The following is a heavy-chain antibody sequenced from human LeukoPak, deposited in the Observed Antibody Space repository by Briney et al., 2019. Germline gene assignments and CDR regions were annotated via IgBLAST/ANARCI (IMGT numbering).Heavy chain of an antibody. Sequence: PSETLSLTCTVSGGSISSSSYYWGWIRQPPGKGLECIGSIYYSGSTYYNPSLKSRVTISVDTSKSQFSLTLSSVTAADTAVYYCARRYSSSWYGFDYWGQGTPVTVSS. D-gene: IGHD6-13*01. CDR1: GGSISSSSYY. V-gene: IGHV4-39*01. J-gene: IGHJ4*02. CDR3: ARRYSSSWYGFDY. CDR2: IYYSGST.